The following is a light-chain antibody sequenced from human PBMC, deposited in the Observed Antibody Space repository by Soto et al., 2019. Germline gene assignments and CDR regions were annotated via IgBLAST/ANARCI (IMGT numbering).Light chain of an antibody. V-gene: IGKV3-15*01. CDR2: GAS. J-gene: IGKJ5*01. CDR3: QQYNNWPPSII. CDR1: ESVSSN. Sequence: VITHSPDTLSVSPGERGTLSCRAIESVSSNVAWYQQRPGQAPRLLIYGASTRATDTPVRFRGSGSGTEFTLTISSLQSEDLGVYYCQQYNNWPPSIIFGQGTRLEIK.